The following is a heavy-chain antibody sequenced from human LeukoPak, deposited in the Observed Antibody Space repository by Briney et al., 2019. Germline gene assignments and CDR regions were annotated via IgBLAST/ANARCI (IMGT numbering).Heavy chain of an antibody. CDR3: ARPGHYYDSSGYVVNDAFDI. Sequence: GESLKISCKGSGYSFTSYWIGWVRPMPGKGLEWMGTIYPGDSDTRYSPSFQGQVTISADKSISTAYLQWSSLKASDTAMYYCARPGHYYDSSGYVVNDAFDIWGQGTMVTVSS. CDR1: GYSFTSYW. J-gene: IGHJ3*02. V-gene: IGHV5-51*01. D-gene: IGHD3-22*01. CDR2: IYPGDSDT.